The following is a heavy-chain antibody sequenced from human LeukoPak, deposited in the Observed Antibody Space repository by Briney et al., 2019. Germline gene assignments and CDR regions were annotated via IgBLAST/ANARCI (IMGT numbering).Heavy chain of an antibody. CDR3: ARETGSGYFDY. Sequence: GASVKVSCKASGYTFTSYGISWVRQAPGQGLEWMGRIIPIFGTANYAQKFQGRVTITADKSTSTAYMELSSLRSEDTAVYYCARETGSGYFDYWGQGTLVTVSS. CDR1: GYTFTSYG. CDR2: IIPIFGTA. J-gene: IGHJ4*02. V-gene: IGHV1-69*06. D-gene: IGHD3-10*01.